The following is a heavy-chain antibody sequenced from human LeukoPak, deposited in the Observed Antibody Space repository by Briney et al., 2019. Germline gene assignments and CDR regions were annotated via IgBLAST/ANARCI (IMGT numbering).Heavy chain of an antibody. D-gene: IGHD2-21*02. J-gene: IGHJ4*02. Sequence: ASVKVSCKASGYTVTSYYMHWVRQAPGQGLEWMGILNPSGGSSSYAQKFQGRATLTRATSTSTVYMELSSLRAEDTAVYHCARQMVTFDYWGQGTLVTVSS. V-gene: IGHV1-46*01. CDR1: GYTVTSYY. CDR3: ARQMVTFDY. CDR2: LNPSGGSS.